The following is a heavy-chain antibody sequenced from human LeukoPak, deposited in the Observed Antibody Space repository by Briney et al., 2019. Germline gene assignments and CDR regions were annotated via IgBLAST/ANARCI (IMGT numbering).Heavy chain of an antibody. J-gene: IGHJ5*02. V-gene: IGHV4-38-2*02. CDR2: IYHSGRT. CDR1: GYPISSAYY. Sequence: SETLSLTCTVSGYPISSAYYWGWIRQPPGKGLEWFGNIYHSGRTYYNPSLKSRVTISVDTSKNQFSMKLTSVTAADTAVYYCARGVNYGSGSYSYFDPWGQGTLVIVST. CDR3: ARGVNYGSGSYSYFDP. D-gene: IGHD3-10*01.